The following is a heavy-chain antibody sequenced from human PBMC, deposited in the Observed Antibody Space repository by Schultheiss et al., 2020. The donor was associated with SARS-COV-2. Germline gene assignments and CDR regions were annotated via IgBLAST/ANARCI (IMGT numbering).Heavy chain of an antibody. J-gene: IGHJ6*02. CDR3: AKDYAAGYYYYGMDV. Sequence: GGSLRLSCAASGFTVSSNYMSWVRQAPGKGLEWVSSISSSSSYIYYADSVKGRFTISRDNAKNSLYLQMNSLRAEDTAVYYCAKDYAAGYYYYGMDVWGQGTTVTVSS. V-gene: IGHV3-21*04. CDR1: GFTVSSNY. D-gene: IGHD6-13*01. CDR2: ISSSSSYI.